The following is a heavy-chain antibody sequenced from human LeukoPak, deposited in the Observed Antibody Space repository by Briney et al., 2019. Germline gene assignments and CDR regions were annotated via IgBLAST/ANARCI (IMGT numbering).Heavy chain of an antibody. J-gene: IGHJ3*02. CDR1: GYTFTGYY. D-gene: IGHD5/OR15-5a*01. CDR3: ARVRAVYAFDI. Sequence: GASVKVSCKASGYTFTGYYMHWVRQAPGQGLEWMGWINLNSGGTNYAQKFQGRVTMTRETSISTAYMELSRLRSDDTAVYYCARVRAVYAFDIWGQGTMVTVSS. CDR2: INLNSGGT. V-gene: IGHV1-2*02.